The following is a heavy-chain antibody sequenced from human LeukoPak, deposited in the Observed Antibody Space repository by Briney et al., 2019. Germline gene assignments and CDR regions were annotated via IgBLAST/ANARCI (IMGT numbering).Heavy chain of an antibody. Sequence: PGGSLRLSCAASGFTFSSYAMSWVRQAPGKGLEWVSVIYSGGSTYYADSVKGRFTISRDNSKNTLYLQMNSLRAEDTAVYYCARARWQELTNWGQGTLVTVSS. J-gene: IGHJ4*02. CDR1: GFTFSSYA. CDR2: IYSGGST. CDR3: ARARWQELTN. V-gene: IGHV3-66*01. D-gene: IGHD1-7*01.